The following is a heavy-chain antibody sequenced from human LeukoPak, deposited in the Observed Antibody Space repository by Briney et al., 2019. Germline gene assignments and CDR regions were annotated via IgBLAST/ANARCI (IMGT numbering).Heavy chain of an antibody. V-gene: IGHV3-21*01. CDR1: GFKFSSYS. CDR2: ISSSSSYI. CDR3: ARDDYSWGNSRYTLDLFDL. Sequence: GGSLRLSCAASGFKFSSYSMKWVRQAPGKGLEWVSFISSSSSYIYYADSLKGRFTISRDNAKNSLYLQMNSLRAEDTAVYYCARDDYSWGNSRYTLDLFDLWGQGTLVTVSA. J-gene: IGHJ4*02. D-gene: IGHD3-16*02.